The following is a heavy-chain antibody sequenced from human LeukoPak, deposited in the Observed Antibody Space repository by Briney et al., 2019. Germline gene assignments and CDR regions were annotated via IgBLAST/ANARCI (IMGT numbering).Heavy chain of an antibody. CDR3: ARDKKSGESSEIDY. D-gene: IGHD3-10*01. V-gene: IGHV3-74*03. CDR2: INRDGSTT. J-gene: IGHJ4*02. Sequence: GGPPRLSCAASGFTFSNYWVHWVRPAPGKGPVWVSRINRDGSTTKYADSVKGRFTVSRDNAKNTLNLQMNSLRAEDTAVYYCARDKKSGESSEIDYWGQGTLVTVSS. CDR1: GFTFSNYW.